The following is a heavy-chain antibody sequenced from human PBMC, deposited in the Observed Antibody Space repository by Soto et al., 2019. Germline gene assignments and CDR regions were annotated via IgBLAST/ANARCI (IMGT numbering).Heavy chain of an antibody. CDR3: ASGGNWFDP. V-gene: IGHV4-59*01. CDR1: GGSITSYH. CDR2: TAYTGNT. Sequence: PSETLSLTCVVSGGSITSYHWSWIRQFPGKGLEWIAYTAYTGNTNYNPSLKSRVTISMDTSKNQFSLTPKSVTAADTAVYYCASGGNWFDPWGQGVLVTVSS. J-gene: IGHJ5*02. D-gene: IGHD3-16*01.